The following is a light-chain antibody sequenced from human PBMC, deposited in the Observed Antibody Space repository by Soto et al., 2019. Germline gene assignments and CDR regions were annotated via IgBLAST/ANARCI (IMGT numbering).Light chain of an antibody. CDR2: GAS. J-gene: IGKJ3*01. Sequence: EIVLTQSPGTLSLSPGEGATLSCRATQFVSSSFLAWYQQKPGQAPRLLIYGASSRATGIPDRFSGSGSGTDFTLTISRLEPEDFAVYYCHQYGSSPLTFGPGTKVEIK. V-gene: IGKV3-20*01. CDR3: HQYGSSPLT. CDR1: QFVSSSF.